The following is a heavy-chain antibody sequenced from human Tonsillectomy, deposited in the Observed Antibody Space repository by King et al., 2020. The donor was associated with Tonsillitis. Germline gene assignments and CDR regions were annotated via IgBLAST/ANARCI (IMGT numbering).Heavy chain of an antibody. CDR1: GFSFRSYS. CDR3: ARGLENGFDT. V-gene: IGHV3-21*01. CDR2: ISESSSFI. J-gene: IGHJ5*02. Sequence: VQLVESGGGLVKPGGSLRLSCAASGFSFRSYSMNWVRQAPGKGLEWVSSISESSSFIHYADSVEGRFTISRDNAKNSLYLQMNSLRVEDTAVYYCARGLENGFDTWGQGTLVTVSS.